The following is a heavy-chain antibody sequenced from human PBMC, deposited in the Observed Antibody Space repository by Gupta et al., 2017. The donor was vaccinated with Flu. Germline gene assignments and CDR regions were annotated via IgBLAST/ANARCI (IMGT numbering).Heavy chain of an antibody. Sequence: EVQLFESGGGLVQPGESLRLSCTASGFAFSNHAMCWVRQAPGKGLELVSSISGTGDNTYYTDSVKGRFTISRDNSENTLHLQMNSLRVEDTAIYYCAKWSLYDFWSGYAYYFEHWGQGIRVTVSS. CDR1: GFAFSNHA. CDR3: AKWSLYDFWSGYAYYFEH. J-gene: IGHJ4*02. D-gene: IGHD3-3*01. CDR2: ISGTGDNT. V-gene: IGHV3-23*01.